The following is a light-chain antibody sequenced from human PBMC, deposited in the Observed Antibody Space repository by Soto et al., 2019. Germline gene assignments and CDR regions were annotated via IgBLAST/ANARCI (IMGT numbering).Light chain of an antibody. CDR2: DAS. CDR1: QSVSSY. Sequence: EIVLTQSPATLSLSLGERATLSCRASQSVSSYLAWYQQKPGQAPRLLIYDASNRATGIPARFSGSGSGTDFTLTISSLEPEDFGVYYCQQRSNWLTFGPGTKVDIK. CDR3: QQRSNWLT. V-gene: IGKV3-11*01. J-gene: IGKJ3*01.